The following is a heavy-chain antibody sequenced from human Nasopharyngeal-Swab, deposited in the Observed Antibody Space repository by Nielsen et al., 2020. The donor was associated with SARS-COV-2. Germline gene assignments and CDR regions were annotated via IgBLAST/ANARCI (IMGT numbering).Heavy chain of an antibody. J-gene: IGHJ6*02. Sequence: QPPGKGLEWIGSIYYSGSTYYNPSLKSRVTISVDTSKNQFSLKLSSVTAADTAVYYYARRVARAPRHEGDYYYGMDVWGQGTTVTVSS. CDR3: ARRVARAPRHEGDYYYGMDV. D-gene: IGHD3-16*01. V-gene: IGHV4-39*01. CDR2: IYYSGST.